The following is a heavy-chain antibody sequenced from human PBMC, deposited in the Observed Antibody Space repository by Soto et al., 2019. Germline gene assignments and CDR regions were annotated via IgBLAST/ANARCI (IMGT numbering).Heavy chain of an antibody. V-gene: IGHV4-34*01. CDR3: ARDKITGVFDY. CDR1: GGAWSGYY. CDR2: INHSGST. D-gene: IGHD2-8*02. Sequence: SESMALPCAVEGGAWSGYYWSWIRQPPGTGLEWIGEINHSGSTNYNPSLKSRVTISVDTSKNQFSLKLTSVTAADTAVYYCARDKITGVFDYWGQGTLVTVSS. J-gene: IGHJ4*02.